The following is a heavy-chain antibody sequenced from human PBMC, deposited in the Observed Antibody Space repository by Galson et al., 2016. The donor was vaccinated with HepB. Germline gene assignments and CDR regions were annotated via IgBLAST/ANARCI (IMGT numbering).Heavy chain of an antibody. CDR1: GFTSNNYW. CDR2: IKQDGSKK. V-gene: IGHV3-7*03. CDR3: TRDRNYGSGTTWYDVFDM. J-gene: IGHJ3*02. D-gene: IGHD2-15*01. Sequence: SLRLSCADFGFTSNNYWMSWVRQAPGKGLEWVANIKQDGSKKYYVDSVMGRFSISRDSAKHSLYLQMNSQRAEDTAVYYCTRDRNYGSGTTWYDVFDMWGQGTMVIVSS.